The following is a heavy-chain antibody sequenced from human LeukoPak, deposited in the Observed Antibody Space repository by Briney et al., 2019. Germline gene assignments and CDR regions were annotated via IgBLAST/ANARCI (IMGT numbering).Heavy chain of an antibody. CDR3: AREVIAAYYYYGMDV. J-gene: IGHJ6*02. CDR2: ISSSGSTI. Sequence: GGSLRLSCAASGFTFSSYEMNWVRQAPGKGLEWVSYISSSGSTIYYADSVKGRFTISRDNAKNSLYLQMNSLRAEDTAVYYCAREVIAAYYYYGMDVWGQGTTVTVSS. CDR1: GFTFSSYE. V-gene: IGHV3-48*03. D-gene: IGHD3-16*02.